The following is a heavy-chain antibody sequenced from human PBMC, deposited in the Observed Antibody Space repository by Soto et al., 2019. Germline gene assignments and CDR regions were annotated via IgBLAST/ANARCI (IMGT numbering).Heavy chain of an antibody. CDR3: AREAAGILNWFDP. V-gene: IGHV4-31*03. D-gene: IGHD6-25*01. CDR2: IYYSGST. J-gene: IGHJ5*02. CDR1: GGSISSGGYS. Sequence: QVQLQESGPGLVKTSPTLALTCTVSGGSISSGGYSWSWIRQHPGKGLEWIGYIYYSGSTYYNTYLKSRVTISVDTSKNQFSLKLSSVTAADTAVYYCAREAAGILNWFDPWGQGTLVTVSS.